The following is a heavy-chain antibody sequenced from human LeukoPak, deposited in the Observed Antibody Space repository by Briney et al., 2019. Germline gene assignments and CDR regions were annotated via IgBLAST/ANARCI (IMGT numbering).Heavy chain of an antibody. V-gene: IGHV3-30*18. Sequence: GGSLRLSCAGSGFTFRSYGMHWVRQAPGKGLEWVAIISYDGSNKYSADSVKGRFTISRDNSKNTLYLQMNSLRAEDTAVYYCAKGFVVVVSATQSSWFDPWGQGTLVTVSS. J-gene: IGHJ5*02. D-gene: IGHD2-15*01. CDR2: ISYDGSNK. CDR1: GFTFRSYG. CDR3: AKGFVVVVSATQSSWFDP.